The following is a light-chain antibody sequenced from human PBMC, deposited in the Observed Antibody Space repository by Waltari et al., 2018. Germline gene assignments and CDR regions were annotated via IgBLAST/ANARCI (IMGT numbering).Light chain of an antibody. J-gene: IGKJ1*01. Sequence: EIVMTQSPASLSVSPGERATLSCGASQSVGSNLVWYQQKPGQAPRLLIYDASPRATGIPARFSGSGSGTEFTLTISSLQSEDFAVYYCQQYNNWPRTFGQGTKVEI. V-gene: IGKV3-15*01. CDR3: QQYNNWPRT. CDR1: QSVGSN. CDR2: DAS.